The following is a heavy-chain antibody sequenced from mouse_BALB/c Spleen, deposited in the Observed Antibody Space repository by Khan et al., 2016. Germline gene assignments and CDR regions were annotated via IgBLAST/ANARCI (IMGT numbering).Heavy chain of an antibody. J-gene: IGHJ4*01. CDR1: GYTFTDYY. D-gene: IGHD1-2*01. CDR3: ARSYYGYFARDY. V-gene: IGHV1-77*01. Sequence: QVQLQQSGTELPRPGASVKLSCKASGYTFTDYYLHWVKQRTGQGLEWIGEIFPGSGSTYYNEKFKGKASLTADTSSSTAYLQLSSLTSEDSAVYFCARSYYGYFARDYWGHGASVTVSS. CDR2: IFPGSGST.